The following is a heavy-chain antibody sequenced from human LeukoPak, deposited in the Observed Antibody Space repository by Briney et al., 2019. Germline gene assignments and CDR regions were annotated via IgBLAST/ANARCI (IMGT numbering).Heavy chain of an antibody. CDR3: ARVYITVVRGSWFDP. V-gene: IGHV4-34*01. D-gene: IGHD3-10*01. CDR2: IDYSGST. Sequence: SETLSLTFAVYGGSLSGYSWTWIRQPPGKGLEWLGEIDYSGSTNYNASLTGRVTVSADTSQNHFSLTLSSVTAADTAVYYCARVYITVVRGSWFDPWGQGTLVTVSS. CDR1: GGSLSGYS. J-gene: IGHJ5*02.